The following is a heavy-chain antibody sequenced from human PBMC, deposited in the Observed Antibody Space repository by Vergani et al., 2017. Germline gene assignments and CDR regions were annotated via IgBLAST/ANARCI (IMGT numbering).Heavy chain of an antibody. D-gene: IGHD5-18*01. CDR1: GGNFSSYT. J-gene: IGHJ6*02. Sequence: QVQLVQSGAEVKKPGSSVKVSCKASGGNFSSYTISWVRQAPGQGLEWMGRIIPILGIANYGQKFQGRVTITADKSTSTAYMELSSLRSEDTAVYYCAREGDVDTAMVTGYYYGMDVWGQGTTVTVSS. V-gene: IGHV1-69*08. CDR2: IIPILGIA. CDR3: AREGDVDTAMVTGYYYGMDV.